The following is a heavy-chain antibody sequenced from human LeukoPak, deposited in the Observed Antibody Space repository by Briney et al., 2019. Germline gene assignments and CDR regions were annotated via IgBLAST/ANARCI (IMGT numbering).Heavy chain of an antibody. D-gene: IGHD6-19*01. CDR1: GFTFDDYA. J-gene: IGHJ4*02. CDR3: AKDILTGMAVAGKVTAFDY. CDR2: ISWNSGSI. Sequence: GRSLRLSCAASGFTFDDYAMHWVRQAPGKGLEWVSGISWNSGSIGYADSVKGRFTISRDNAKNSLYLQMNSLRAEDTALYYCAKDILTGMAVAGKVTAFDYWGQGTLVTVSS. V-gene: IGHV3-9*01.